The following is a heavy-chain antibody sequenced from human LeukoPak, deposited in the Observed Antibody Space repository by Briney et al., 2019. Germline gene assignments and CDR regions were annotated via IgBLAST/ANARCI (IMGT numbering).Heavy chain of an antibody. CDR1: VGSIRSSNW. CDR3: AIATYYYDSSGGIDS. V-gene: IGHV4-4*02. Sequence: PSETVSLTCAVSVGSIRSSNWWGWVRQRPGKGLEWIGEIYHRGSTNYKPSLKDRVTIQLDKSKNQFSLKANSVTGGDRAVYYCAIATYYYDSSGGIDSWGQGTMVTVSS. D-gene: IGHD3-22*01. J-gene: IGHJ4*02. CDR2: IYHRGST.